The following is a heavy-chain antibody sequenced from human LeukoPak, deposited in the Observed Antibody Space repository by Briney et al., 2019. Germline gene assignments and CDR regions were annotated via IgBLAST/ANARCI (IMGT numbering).Heavy chain of an antibody. CDR1: GGTFSSYA. CDR3: ARGQLYNWNYQTPGHFDY. CDR2: IIPTFGTA. V-gene: IGHV1-69*05. Sequence: SVKVSCKASGGTFSSYAIIWVRQAPGQGLEWMGGIIPTFGTANYAQKFQGRVTITTDESTSTAYMELSSLRSEDTAVYHCARGQLYNWNYQTPGHFDYWGQGTLVTVSS. D-gene: IGHD1-7*01. J-gene: IGHJ4*02.